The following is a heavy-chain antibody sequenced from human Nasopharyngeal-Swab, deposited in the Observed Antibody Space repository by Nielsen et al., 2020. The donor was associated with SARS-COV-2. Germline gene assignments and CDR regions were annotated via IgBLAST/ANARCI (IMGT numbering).Heavy chain of an antibody. D-gene: IGHD3-3*01. CDR3: ARAYYDFWSGPGYYYYYMDV. Sequence: VPQAPGKGLEWVSVIYSGGSTYYADSVKGRFTISRDNSKNTLYLQMNSLRAEDTAVYYCARAYYDFWSGPGYYYYYMDVWGKGTTVTVSS. V-gene: IGHV3-53*01. J-gene: IGHJ6*03. CDR2: IYSGGST.